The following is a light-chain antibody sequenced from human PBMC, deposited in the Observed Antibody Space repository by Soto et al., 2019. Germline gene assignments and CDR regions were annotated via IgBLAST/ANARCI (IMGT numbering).Light chain of an antibody. CDR2: SSY. CDR3: QSYDTSVSGYV. CDR1: SSNIGAGYD. Sequence: VLTNPPSVSGAPRQRVTISCTGSSSNIGAGYDVHWFQQLPGTAPKLLIYSSYNRPSGVPDRFSGSKSGTSASLAITGLQAEDEADFYCQSYDTSVSGYVFGTGTKVTVL. V-gene: IGLV1-40*01. J-gene: IGLJ1*01.